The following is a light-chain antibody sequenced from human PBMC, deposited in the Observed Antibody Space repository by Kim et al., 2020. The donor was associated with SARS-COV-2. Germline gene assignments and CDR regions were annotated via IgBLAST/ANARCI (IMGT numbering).Light chain of an antibody. CDR1: SSNIGKNT. V-gene: IGLV1-44*01. CDR2: AYD. J-gene: IGLJ3*02. CDR3: AVWDDILSSPV. Sequence: GQRLTISCSGSSSNIGKNTVNCFQQFPGTAPKLLIPAYDQRPSGIPDRFSGSKSGTSASLVISGLQSEDEADYYCAVWDDILSSPVFGGGTQLTVL.